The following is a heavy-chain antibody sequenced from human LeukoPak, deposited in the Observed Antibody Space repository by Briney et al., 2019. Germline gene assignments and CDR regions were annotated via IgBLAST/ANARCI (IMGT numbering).Heavy chain of an antibody. D-gene: IGHD2-2*01. CDR2: TRNKANGYTT. V-gene: IGHV3-72*01. CDR3: ARDTYASFDY. Sequence: QPGGSLRPSCAASGFTLSDHYMDWVRQAPGKGLEWVGRTRNKANGYTTDYAASVKGRFTISRDDSKNSLYLQMNSLKTEDTAVYFCARDTYASFDYWGQGTLVTVSS. CDR1: GFTLSDHY. J-gene: IGHJ4*02.